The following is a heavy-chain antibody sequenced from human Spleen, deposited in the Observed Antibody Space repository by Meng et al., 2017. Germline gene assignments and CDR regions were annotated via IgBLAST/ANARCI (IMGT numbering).Heavy chain of an antibody. CDR2: IIPNSGDT. J-gene: IGHJ4*02. CDR3: VRDENISLGKLFGDY. CDR1: GYPFTAYY. V-gene: IGHV1-2*06. Sequence: QGELVQAEAEVKGPGASVKVSCKPSGYPFTAYYIHWVRQAPGQGLEWMGHIIPNSGDTLYAPKFQGRVSMTADTSIGTAYVELSGLRSDDTAIYYCVRDENISLGKLFGDYWGQGTLVTVSS. D-gene: IGHD2-21*01.